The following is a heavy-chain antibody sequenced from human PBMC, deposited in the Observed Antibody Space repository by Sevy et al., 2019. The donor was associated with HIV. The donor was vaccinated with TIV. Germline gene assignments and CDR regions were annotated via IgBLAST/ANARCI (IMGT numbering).Heavy chain of an antibody. CDR3: AKALNPALWSMIEVIFRTLKGFDV. Sequence: GGSLRLSCAASGFTFNTHAMNWVRQAPGKGLEWVSVISATGSSTYYADSVKGRFTMSRDNSKNTLYLQMNSLTADDKTVYYCAKALNPALWSMIEVIFRTLKGFDVWGQGTMVTVSS. J-gene: IGHJ3*01. CDR2: ISATGSST. CDR1: GFTFNTHA. D-gene: IGHD3-22*01. V-gene: IGHV3-23*01.